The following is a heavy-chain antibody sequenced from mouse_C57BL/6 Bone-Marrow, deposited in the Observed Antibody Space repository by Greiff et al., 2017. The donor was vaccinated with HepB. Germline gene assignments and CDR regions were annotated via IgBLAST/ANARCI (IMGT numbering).Heavy chain of an antibody. J-gene: IGHJ1*03. CDR1: GYTFTNYW. CDR3: AITVVATGYFDV. Sequence: VMLVESGAELVRPGTSVKMSCKASGYTFTNYWIGWAKQRPGHGLEWIGDIYPGGGYTNYNEKFKGKATLTADKSSSTAYMQFSSLTSEDSAIYYCAITVVATGYFDVWGTGTTVTVSS. V-gene: IGHV1-63*01. D-gene: IGHD1-1*01. CDR2: IYPGGGYT.